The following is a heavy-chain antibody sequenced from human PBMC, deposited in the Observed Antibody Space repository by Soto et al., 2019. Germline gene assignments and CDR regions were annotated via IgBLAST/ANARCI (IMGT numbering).Heavy chain of an antibody. V-gene: IGHV4-31*03. D-gene: IGHD3-22*01. CDR2: IYYSGST. CDR3: ARVDDSSGFFDY. Sequence: KPSETLSLTSTVSGGSISSGGYYWSWIRQHPGKGLEWIGYIYYSGSTYYNPSLKSRVTISVDTSKNQFSLKLSSVTAADTAVYYCARVDDSSGFFDYWGQGTLVTVSS. CDR1: GGSISSGGYY. J-gene: IGHJ4*02.